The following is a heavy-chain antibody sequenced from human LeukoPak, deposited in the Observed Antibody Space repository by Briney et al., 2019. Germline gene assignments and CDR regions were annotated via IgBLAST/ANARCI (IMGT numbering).Heavy chain of an antibody. J-gene: IGHJ4*02. D-gene: IGHD6-13*01. V-gene: IGHV3-23*01. Sequence: GGSLRLSCAASGFTFSSYAMSRVRQAPGKGLELVSAISGGSTYYADSVKGRFTISRDNSKNTLYLQMNSLRAEDTAVYYCAKLVTSQLVSVAKSWGQGTLVTVSS. CDR1: GFTFSSYA. CDR3: AKLVTSQLVSVAKS. CDR2: ISGGST.